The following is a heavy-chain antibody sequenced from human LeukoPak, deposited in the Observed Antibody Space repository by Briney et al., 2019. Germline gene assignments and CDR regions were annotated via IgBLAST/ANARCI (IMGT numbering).Heavy chain of an antibody. V-gene: IGHV3-23*01. D-gene: IGHD6-19*01. CDR3: AKDRGSAVAGRSFDP. Sequence: GGSLRLSCAASGFTFSSYAMSWVRQAPGKGLEWVSAISGSGGSTYYADSVKGRFTISRDNSKNTLYLQMNSLRAEDTAVYYCAKDRGSAVAGRSFDPWGQGTLVTVSS. J-gene: IGHJ5*02. CDR1: GFTFSSYA. CDR2: ISGSGGST.